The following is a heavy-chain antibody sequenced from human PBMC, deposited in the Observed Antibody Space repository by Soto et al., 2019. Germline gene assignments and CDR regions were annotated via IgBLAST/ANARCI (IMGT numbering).Heavy chain of an antibody. Sequence: PSETLSLTCTVSGGSISSYYWSWIRQPPGKGLEWIGYIYYSGSTNYNPSLKSRVTISVDTSKNQFSLKLSSVTAADTAVYYCARQPYYYGSGSYYYYGMDVWGQGTTVTVSS. D-gene: IGHD3-10*01. CDR3: ARQPYYYGSGSYYYYGMDV. J-gene: IGHJ6*02. CDR1: GGSISSYY. V-gene: IGHV4-59*01. CDR2: IYYSGST.